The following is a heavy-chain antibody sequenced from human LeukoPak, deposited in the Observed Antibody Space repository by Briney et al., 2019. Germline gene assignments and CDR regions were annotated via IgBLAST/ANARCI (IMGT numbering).Heavy chain of an antibody. D-gene: IGHD2-2*01. CDR1: GGSISSGGYY. CDR3: ASRYCSSPSCYWPLVIDY. Sequence: SETLSLTCTVSGGSISSGGYYWSWIRQHPGKGLEWIGYIYYSGSTYYNPSLKSRVTISVDTSKNQFSLKLSSVTAADTAVYYCASRYCSSPSCYWPLVIDYWGQGTLVTVSS. CDR2: IYYSGST. J-gene: IGHJ4*02. V-gene: IGHV4-31*03.